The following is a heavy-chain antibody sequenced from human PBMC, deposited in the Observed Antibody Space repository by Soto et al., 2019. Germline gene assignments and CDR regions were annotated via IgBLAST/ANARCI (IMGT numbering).Heavy chain of an antibody. V-gene: IGHV4-61*01. CDR3: ERERWDSTGRYGMDV. J-gene: IGHJ6*02. Sequence: PSETLSLTCTVSGGSVNSGTYYWSWIRQPPGKGLEWIGNIYYSESTNYNPSLRSRITISVDSSKNQFSLKLSSVTAADTAVYYCERERWDSTGRYGMDVWGQGTTVTVSS. CDR1: GGSVNSGTYY. CDR2: IYYSEST. D-gene: IGHD6-19*01.